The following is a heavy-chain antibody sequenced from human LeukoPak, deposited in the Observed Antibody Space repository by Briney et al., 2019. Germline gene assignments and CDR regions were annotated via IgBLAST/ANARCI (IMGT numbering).Heavy chain of an antibody. J-gene: IGHJ4*02. CDR2: IYYSGST. D-gene: IGHD6-6*01. Sequence: SETLSLTCTVSGGSISSGGYYWSRIRQHPGKGLEWIGYIYYSGSTYYNPSLKSRVTISVDTSKNQFSLKLSSVTAADTAVYYCARHNHPRPIDYWGQGTLVTVSS. V-gene: IGHV4-31*03. CDR3: ARHNHPRPIDY. CDR1: GGSISSGGYY.